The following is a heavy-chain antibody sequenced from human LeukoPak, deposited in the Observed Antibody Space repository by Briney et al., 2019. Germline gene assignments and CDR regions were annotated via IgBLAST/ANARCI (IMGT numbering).Heavy chain of an antibody. Sequence: SETLSLTCTVSGGSISSHYWSWIRQPPGKGLEWIGYIYYSGSTNYNPSLKSRVTISVDTSKNQFSLKLSSVTAADTAVYYCARDRQDIVVVPAAPYYYYYYMDVWGKGTTVTVSS. D-gene: IGHD2-2*01. J-gene: IGHJ6*03. CDR1: GGSISSHY. CDR3: ARDRQDIVVVPAAPYYYYYYMDV. V-gene: IGHV4-59*11. CDR2: IYYSGST.